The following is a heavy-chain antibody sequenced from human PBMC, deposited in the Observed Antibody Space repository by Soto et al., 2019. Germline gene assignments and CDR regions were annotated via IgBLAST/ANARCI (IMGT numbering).Heavy chain of an antibody. J-gene: IGHJ4*02. CDR1: GFSLSTSGVG. D-gene: IGHD3-22*01. CDR2: IYWNDDK. Sequence: SGPTLVNPTQTLTLTCTFSGFSLSTSGVGVGWIRQPPGKALEWLALIYWNDDKRYSPSLKSRLTITKDTSKNQVVLTMTNMDPVDTATYYCVGGSSGYYYFAYWGQGTLVTVSS. V-gene: IGHV2-5*04. CDR3: VGGSSGYYYFAY.